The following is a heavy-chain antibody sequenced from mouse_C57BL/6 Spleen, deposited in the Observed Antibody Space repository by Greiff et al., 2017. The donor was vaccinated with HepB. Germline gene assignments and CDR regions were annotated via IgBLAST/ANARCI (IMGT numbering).Heavy chain of an antibody. CDR3: ARSNYGSSYWYFDV. V-gene: IGHV1-18*01. CDR2: INPNNGGT. J-gene: IGHJ1*03. CDR1: GYTFTDYN. D-gene: IGHD1-1*01. Sequence: EVQLQQSGPELVKPGASVKIPCKASGYTFTDYNMDWVKQSHGKSLEWIGDINPNNGGTIYNQKFKGKATLTVDKSSSTAYMELRSLTSEDTAVYYCARSNYGSSYWYFDVWGTGTTVTVSS.